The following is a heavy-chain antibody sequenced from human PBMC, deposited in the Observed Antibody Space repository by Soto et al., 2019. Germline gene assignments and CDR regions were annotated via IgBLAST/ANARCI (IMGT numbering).Heavy chain of an antibody. D-gene: IGHD3-9*01. CDR3: ARAGVDILTGHMYWDFDL. J-gene: IGHJ2*01. V-gene: IGHV3-53*02. CDR1: GFTVSINY. Sequence: EVQLVETGGGLIQPGGSLRLSCAASGFTVSINYISWVRQAPGKGLEWVSVIYSGGTTYYTDSVKGRFTISRDDSKNTLYLQMNSLRAEDTAVYYCARAGVDILTGHMYWDFDLWGRGTLVTVSS. CDR2: IYSGGTT.